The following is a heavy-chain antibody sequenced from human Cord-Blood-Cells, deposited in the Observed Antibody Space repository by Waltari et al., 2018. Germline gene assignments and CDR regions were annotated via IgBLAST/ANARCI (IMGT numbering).Heavy chain of an antibody. Sequence: QVQLVQSGAEVKKPGASLKFSCTASGYTFTSYDINWVRTATGHGLEWMGWMNPNTSNTGYAQKFQGRVTMTRNTSISTAYMELSSLRSEDTAVYYCARVSYYGSGSYYRANWFDPWGQGTLVTVSS. D-gene: IGHD3-10*01. CDR2: MNPNTSNT. CDR1: GYTFTSYD. J-gene: IGHJ5*02. CDR3: ARVSYYGSGSYYRANWFDP. V-gene: IGHV1-8*02.